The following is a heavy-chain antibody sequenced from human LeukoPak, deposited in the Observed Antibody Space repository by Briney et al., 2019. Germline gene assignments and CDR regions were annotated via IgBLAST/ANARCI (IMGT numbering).Heavy chain of an antibody. D-gene: IGHD6-13*01. J-gene: IGHJ4*02. CDR1: GFTFSDYA. V-gene: IGHV3-30*04. Sequence: GGSLRLSCAVSGFTFSDYAMHWVRRAPGKGLEWVAVISTDGRNIYYADSVKGRFTISRDNSKNTLFLQMNSLRPEDTAVYFCVRDSDIGAAGYYFDSWGQGTLVTVSS. CDR2: ISTDGRNI. CDR3: VRDSDIGAAGYYFDS.